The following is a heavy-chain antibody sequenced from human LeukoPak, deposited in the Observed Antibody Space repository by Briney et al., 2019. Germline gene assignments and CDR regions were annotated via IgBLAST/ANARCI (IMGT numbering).Heavy chain of an antibody. J-gene: IGHJ4*02. CDR2: IYTSGST. V-gene: IGHV4-4*07. Sequence: SETLSLTCTVSGGSISSYYWSWIRQPAGKGLESIGRIYTSGSTNYNPSLKSRVTMSVDTSKNQFSLKLSSVTAADTAVYYCASTKYSSSPLDYWGQGTLVTVSS. CDR3: ASTKYSSSPLDY. CDR1: GGSISSYY. D-gene: IGHD6-6*01.